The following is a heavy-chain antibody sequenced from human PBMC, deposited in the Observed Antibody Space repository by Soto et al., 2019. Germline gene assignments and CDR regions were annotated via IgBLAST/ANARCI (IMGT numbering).Heavy chain of an antibody. Sequence: QVQLVESGGGVVQPGRSLRLSCAASGFTFSSYGMHWVRQAPGKGLEWVAVIWYDGSNKYYVDSVKGRFTISRDNSKNTLYLQMHSMRAGATAVYYCASDRQRANCYDSSGYSLGDYWGQGTLVTVSS. D-gene: IGHD3-22*01. V-gene: IGHV3-33*01. CDR2: IWYDGSNK. CDR3: ASDRQRANCYDSSGYSLGDY. CDR1: GFTFSSYG. J-gene: IGHJ4*02.